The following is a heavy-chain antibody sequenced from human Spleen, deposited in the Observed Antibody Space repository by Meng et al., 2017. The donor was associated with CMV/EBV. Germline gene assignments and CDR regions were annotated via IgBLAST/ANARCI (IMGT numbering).Heavy chain of an antibody. V-gene: IGHV3-30-3*01. J-gene: IGHJ4*02. CDR1: GFPFNTYA. CDR3: ARSGRGYHKFSYLDY. D-gene: IGHD5-12*01. Sequence: GESLKISCAASGFPFNTYAVYWVRQAPGKGLEWVAVISHDGDYKFYADSVKGRFTISRDNSKNTLYMQMNSLRAEDTAIYYCARSGRGYHKFSYLDYWGQGTLVTASS. CDR2: ISHDGDYK.